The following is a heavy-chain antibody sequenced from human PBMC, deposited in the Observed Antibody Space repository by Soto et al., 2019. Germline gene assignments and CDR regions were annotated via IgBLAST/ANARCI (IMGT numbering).Heavy chain of an antibody. J-gene: IGHJ6*02. D-gene: IGHD4-4*01. CDR2: ISYDGSVK. CDR1: GFTFSTYG. Sequence: QVHLVASGGGVVQPGRSLRLSCAASGFTFSTYGMHWVRQAPGKGLAWVALISYDGSVKYYADSVKGRFTISRDNSTTTLYLQMNSLRPEDTVVYSCAKDDPYYSGKNCYYFGMDVWGQGTTVTVSS. V-gene: IGHV3-30*18. CDR3: AKDDPYYSGKNCYYFGMDV.